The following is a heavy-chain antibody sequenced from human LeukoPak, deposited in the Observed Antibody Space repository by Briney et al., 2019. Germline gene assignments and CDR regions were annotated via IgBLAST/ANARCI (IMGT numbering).Heavy chain of an antibody. CDR3: ARGDGNDFKWFNP. Sequence: SETLSLTCTISGASISSYSWNWIRQPPGRGLEWIGYMYYRGSTNFNPSLRSRVSMSLDTSKNQFSLKLSSVTAADTAVYYCARGDGNDFKWFNPWGQGTLVTVSS. J-gene: IGHJ5*02. CDR1: GASISSYS. CDR2: MYYRGST. D-gene: IGHD3/OR15-3a*01. V-gene: IGHV4-59*01.